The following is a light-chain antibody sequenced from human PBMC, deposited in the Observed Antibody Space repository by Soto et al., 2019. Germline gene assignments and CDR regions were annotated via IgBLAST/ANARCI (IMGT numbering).Light chain of an antibody. CDR2: GAS. CDR1: RSISNY. CDR3: QQSYTAPYT. J-gene: IGKJ3*01. Sequence: DIQMTQSPSSLSSSVGDAVSLTCRASRSISNYLNWYQQKPGRAPKLLISGASSLQIGVPSRFSGSGSGTTFPLTFTSLQPDDFAIYFCQQSYTAPYTFGPGTKVEIK. V-gene: IGKV1-39*01.